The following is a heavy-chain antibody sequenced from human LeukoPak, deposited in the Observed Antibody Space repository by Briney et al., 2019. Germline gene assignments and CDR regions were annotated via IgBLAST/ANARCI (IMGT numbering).Heavy chain of an antibody. D-gene: IGHD6-25*01. Sequence: SGGSLRLSCAASGFTFDDYGMSWVRQAPGKGLEWVSGINWNGGSTGYADSVKGRFTISRDNAKNSLYLQMNNLRVEDTAFYYCTKDNDLIRSGSYYYALDVWGQGTTVTVSS. CDR2: INWNGGST. CDR1: GFTFDDYG. CDR3: TKDNDLIRSGSYYYALDV. V-gene: IGHV3-20*04. J-gene: IGHJ6*02.